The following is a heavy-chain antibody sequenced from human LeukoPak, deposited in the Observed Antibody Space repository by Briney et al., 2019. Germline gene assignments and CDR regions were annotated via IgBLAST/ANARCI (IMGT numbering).Heavy chain of an antibody. CDR2: TSYDGSNK. V-gene: IGHV3-30-3*01. CDR3: ARDTYGSGSYPLFDY. Sequence: GGSLRLSCAVSGFSFRSHAMHWVCQAPGRGLEWVAVTSYDGSNKYYAASVKGRFTISRDDSKNTLYLQMNSLRAEDTAVYYCARDTYGSGSYPLFDYWSQGTLVTVSS. CDR1: GFSFRSHA. D-gene: IGHD3-10*01. J-gene: IGHJ4*02.